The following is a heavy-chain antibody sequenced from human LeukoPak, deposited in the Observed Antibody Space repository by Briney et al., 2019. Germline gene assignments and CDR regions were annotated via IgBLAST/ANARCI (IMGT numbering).Heavy chain of an antibody. CDR1: GFTFSSYG. CDR2: IWYDERKT. CDR3: ARAERQEWFNP. Sequence: GGSLRLSCAASGFTFSSYGMRWVRQAPGKGLEWVAVIWYDERKTLYADSVKGRFTISRDKSTNTLYLQMNSLRVEDTAVYYCARAERQEWFNPWGQGTLVTVSS. V-gene: IGHV3-33*08. J-gene: IGHJ5*02.